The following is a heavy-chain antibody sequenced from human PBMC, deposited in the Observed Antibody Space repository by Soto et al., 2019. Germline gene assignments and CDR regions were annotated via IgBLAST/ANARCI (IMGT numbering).Heavy chain of an antibody. V-gene: IGHV4-34*01. CDR2: INHSGST. CDR3: ARKRRITMVRGVHYFDY. J-gene: IGHJ4*02. Sequence: PSETLSLTCAVYGGSFSGYYWSWIRQPPGKGLEWIGEINHSGSTNYNPSLKSRVTISVDTSKNQFSLKLSSLSAADTAVYYCARKRRITMVRGVHYFDYWGQGTLVTVSS. D-gene: IGHD3-10*01. CDR1: GGSFSGYY.